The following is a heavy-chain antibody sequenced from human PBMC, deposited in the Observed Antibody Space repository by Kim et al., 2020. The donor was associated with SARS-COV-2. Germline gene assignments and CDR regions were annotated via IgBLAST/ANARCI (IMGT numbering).Heavy chain of an antibody. CDR3: VKYWGNYGAVH. CDR2: TTSSGDGS. D-gene: IGHD3-16*01. Sequence: GGSLRLSCSASGFTFSDYAIHWVRRAPGKGLQYVSATTSSGDGSFYADSVEGRFTISRDNSKNTLYLQMNSLRVEDTSVYYCVKYWGNYGAVHWGQGTLVIVSS. J-gene: IGHJ4*02. V-gene: IGHV3-64D*06. CDR1: GFTFSDYA.